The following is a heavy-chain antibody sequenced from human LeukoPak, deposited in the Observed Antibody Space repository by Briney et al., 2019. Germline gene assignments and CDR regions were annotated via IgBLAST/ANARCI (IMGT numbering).Heavy chain of an antibody. CDR1: GLTFSSYA. J-gene: IGHJ4*02. CDR3: ARGRYIVVVPAYDY. Sequence: GGSLRLSRAASGLTFSSYAMDWVRQAPGKGLERVAGISYDGSNKYRADSVKGRLTISRDNSKNTLYLQMNILRAENPAVYYCARGRYIVVVPAYDYWGQGTLVTVSS. V-gene: IGHV3-30*04. CDR2: ISYDGSNK. D-gene: IGHD2-2*01.